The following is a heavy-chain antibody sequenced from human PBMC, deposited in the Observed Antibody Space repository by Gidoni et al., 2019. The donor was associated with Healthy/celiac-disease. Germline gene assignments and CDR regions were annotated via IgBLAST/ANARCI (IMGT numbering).Heavy chain of an antibody. Sequence: QVQLVESGGGVVQPGRSLRLSAAASGFTFSSYALHWVRQAPGKGLEWVAVISYDGSNKYYADSVKGRFTISRDNSKNTLYLQMNSLRAEDTAVYYCARDQIDTCGGDCYGAFDIWGQGTMVTVSS. D-gene: IGHD2-21*02. J-gene: IGHJ3*02. V-gene: IGHV3-30-3*01. CDR2: ISYDGSNK. CDR1: GFTFSSYA. CDR3: ARDQIDTCGGDCYGAFDI.